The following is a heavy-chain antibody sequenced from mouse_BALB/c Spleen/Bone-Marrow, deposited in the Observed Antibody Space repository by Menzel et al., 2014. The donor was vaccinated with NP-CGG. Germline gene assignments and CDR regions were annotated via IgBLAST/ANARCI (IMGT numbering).Heavy chain of an antibody. CDR1: GFPFSRYD. J-gene: IGHJ3*01. D-gene: IGHD2-2*01. CDR3: ARQDGYDGAWFAY. Sequence: VQLKESGGGSVKPGGSLKLSCAASGFPFSRYDMSWVRQTPEKRLEWVATISSGGPYTYYPVSVKGRFTISRDNARNTLYLQMSGLRSEDTALYYCARQDGYDGAWFAYWGQGTLVTVSA. V-gene: IGHV5-9*02. CDR2: ISSGGPYT.